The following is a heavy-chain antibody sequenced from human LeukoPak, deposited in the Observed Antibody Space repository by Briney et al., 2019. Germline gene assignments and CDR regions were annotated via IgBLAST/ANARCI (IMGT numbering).Heavy chain of an antibody. CDR3: AKGLAIQYCSSTSCYTGVVDY. V-gene: IGHV3-23*01. D-gene: IGHD2-2*02. CDR2: ISGSGGST. J-gene: IGHJ4*02. Sequence: GGSLRLSCAASGFTFSSYAMSWVRQAPGKGLEWVSAISGSGGSTYYADSVKGRFTISRDNSKNTLYLQTNSLRAEDTAVYYCAKGLAIQYCSSTSCYTGVVDYWGQGTLVTVSS. CDR1: GFTFSSYA.